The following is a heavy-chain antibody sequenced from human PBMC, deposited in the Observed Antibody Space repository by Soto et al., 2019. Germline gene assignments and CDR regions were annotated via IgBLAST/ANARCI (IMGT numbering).Heavy chain of an antibody. V-gene: IGHV3-30-3*01. CDR3: ARGYSCSSAAFDY. CDR2: ISYDASNK. Sequence: QVQLVESGGGVFQPGRSLRLACAASGFTFSSSAMNWVRQAPGRGLEWVAVISYDASNKYYVDSVKGRFTISRDKSKNALYLQMNSLRAEYTGVYYCARGYSCSSAAFDYWGQGILVTVSS. CDR1: GFTFSSSA. J-gene: IGHJ4*02. D-gene: IGHD6-13*01.